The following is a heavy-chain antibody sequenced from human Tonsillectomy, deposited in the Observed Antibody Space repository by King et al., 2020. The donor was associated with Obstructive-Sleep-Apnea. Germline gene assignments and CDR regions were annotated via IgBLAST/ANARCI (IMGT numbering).Heavy chain of an antibody. V-gene: IGHV3-7*01. CDR1: GFSYSEYW. Sequence: QLVQSGGTLVQPGGSLRLSCVASGFSYSEYWMSWVRQAPGEGLEWVANINQEGSGKHYVDSVKGRFTISRDNAKNSVYLQMNSLRAEDTAVYYCARSIAVGYWGQGTLVTVSS. CDR2: INQEGSGK. D-gene: IGHD6-19*01. CDR3: ARSIAVGY. J-gene: IGHJ4*02.